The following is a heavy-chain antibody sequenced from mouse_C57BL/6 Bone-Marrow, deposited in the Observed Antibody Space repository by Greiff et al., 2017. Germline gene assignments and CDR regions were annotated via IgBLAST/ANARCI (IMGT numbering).Heavy chain of an antibody. Sequence: EVKLVESGGGLVKPGGSLKLSCAASGFTFSSYAMSWVRQTPEKRLEWVATISDGGSYTYYPDNVKGRFTISRDNAKNNLYLQMSHLRSEDTAMYYCAREASYYSYYYARDYWGQGTSVTVSS. V-gene: IGHV5-4*01. CDR3: AREASYYSYYYARDY. D-gene: IGHD2-12*01. J-gene: IGHJ4*01. CDR1: GFTFSSYA. CDR2: ISDGGSYT.